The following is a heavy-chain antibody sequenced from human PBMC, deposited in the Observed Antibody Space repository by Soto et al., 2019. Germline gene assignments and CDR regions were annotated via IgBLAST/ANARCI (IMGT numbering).Heavy chain of an antibody. V-gene: IGHV4-28*01. Sequence: ASETLSLTCTVSGGSISSSNWWGWIRQPPGKGLEWIGYINYSGSTYYNPSLKSRVTMSVDTSKNQFSLKLSSVTAVDTAVYYCARIAASGRGPWFDPWGQGTLVTVSS. CDR1: GGSISSSNW. CDR2: INYSGST. D-gene: IGHD6-13*01. CDR3: ARIAASGRGPWFDP. J-gene: IGHJ5*02.